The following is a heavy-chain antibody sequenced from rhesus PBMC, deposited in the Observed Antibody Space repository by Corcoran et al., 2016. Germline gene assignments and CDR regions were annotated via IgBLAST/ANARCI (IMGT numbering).Heavy chain of an antibody. Sequence: QVQLQESGPGLVKPSETLSLPCTVSGGSISGYYWSWLRQPPGKGLEWIGNIDGNSAGTNYNPSLKSRVTISKDTSKNQFSLKLSSVTAADTAVYYCARATATVTFDYWGQGVLVTVSS. CDR2: IDGNSAGT. CDR3: ARATATVTFDY. D-gene: IGHD5-12*01. CDR1: GGSISGYY. J-gene: IGHJ4*01. V-gene: IGHV4-81*01.